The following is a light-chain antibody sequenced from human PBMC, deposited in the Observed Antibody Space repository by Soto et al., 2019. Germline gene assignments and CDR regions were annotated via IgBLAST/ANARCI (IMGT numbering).Light chain of an antibody. CDR2: KIS. V-gene: IGKV2-24*01. CDR1: QSLVHSDAKTY. Sequence: DVAMTQTPLSSPVTLGQPASISCRSSQSLVHSDAKTYLSWLHQRPGQPPRRLTYKISRRVSGVPDIFSGSGAGTDFTLTISRLDAEDVGVYYCMQDTRYPWKFGQGTKVEIK. J-gene: IGKJ1*01. CDR3: MQDTRYPWK.